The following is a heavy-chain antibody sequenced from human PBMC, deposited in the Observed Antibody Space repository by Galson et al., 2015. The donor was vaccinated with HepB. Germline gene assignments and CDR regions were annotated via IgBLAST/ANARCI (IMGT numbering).Heavy chain of an antibody. Sequence: SLRLSCAASGFTFSSYAMSWVRQAPGKGLEWVSGISGTGSYTYNADSVKGRFTISRDNSKNSLFLQMNSLRAEDTAVYYCARAASTKYVGYAFDYWGQGTLVTVSS. V-gene: IGHV3-23*01. J-gene: IGHJ4*02. CDR2: ISGTGSYT. CDR3: ARAASTKYVGYAFDY. D-gene: IGHD5-12*01. CDR1: GFTFSSYA.